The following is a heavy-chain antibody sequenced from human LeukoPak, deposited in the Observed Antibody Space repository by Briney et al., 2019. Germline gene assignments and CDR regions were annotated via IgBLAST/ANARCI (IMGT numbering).Heavy chain of an antibody. CDR1: GFTFSSYA. CDR3: AKDHREYSGSYIFDD. CDR2: ISSSSSTI. V-gene: IGHV3-48*01. Sequence: GGSLRLSCAASGFTFSSYAMHWVRQAPGKGLEWVSYISSSSSTIYYADSVKGRFTISRDNSKNTLYLQMNSLRAEDTAVYYCAKDHREYSGSYIFDDWGQGTLVTVSS. D-gene: IGHD1-26*01. J-gene: IGHJ4*02.